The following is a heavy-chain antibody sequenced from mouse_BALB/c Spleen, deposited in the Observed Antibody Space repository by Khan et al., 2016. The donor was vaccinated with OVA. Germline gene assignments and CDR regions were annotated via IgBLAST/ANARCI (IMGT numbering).Heavy chain of an antibody. J-gene: IGHJ2*01. D-gene: IGHD1-1*01. CDR1: GFIFSRYS. V-gene: IGHV5-9-3*01. CDR2: ISTGGTYT. CDR3: SRHEYYYGSSPYCDY. Sequence: EVELVESGGGLVKPGGSLKLSCVASGFIFSRYSMSWVRQTPEKRLEWVASISTGGTYTYYPDSVKGRFTLSRDNADNHLYLQMNSLRSEDTAIYYWSRHEYYYGSSPYCDYWGQGTTLSVSS.